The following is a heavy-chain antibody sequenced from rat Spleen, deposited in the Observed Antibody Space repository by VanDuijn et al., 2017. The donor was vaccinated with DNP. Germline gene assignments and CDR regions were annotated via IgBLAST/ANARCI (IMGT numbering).Heavy chain of an antibody. Sequence: EVQLVASGGGLVQPGESLKLSCAASGFTFSHHYMAWVRQAPPKGLEWVASISTGSGNTYYRDSVKGRFTIFRDNAKSTLYLQMDSLRSEETATYYCARHGEVPTRYAMDAWGQGTSVTVSS. CDR1: GFTFSHHY. CDR3: ARHGEVPTRYAMDA. D-gene: IGHD2-1*01. CDR2: ISTGSGNT. J-gene: IGHJ4*01. V-gene: IGHV5S11*01.